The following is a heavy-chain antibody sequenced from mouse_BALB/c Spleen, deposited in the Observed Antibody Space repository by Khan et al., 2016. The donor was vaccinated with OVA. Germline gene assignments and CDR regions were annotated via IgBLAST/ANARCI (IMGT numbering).Heavy chain of an antibody. V-gene: IGHV2-6-5*01. CDR1: GFSLTDYG. CDR3: AKGLWSYYFALDY. CDR2: IWGGGST. J-gene: IGHJ4*01. D-gene: IGHD3-1*01. Sequence: VQLQESGPGLVAPSQSLSITCTVSGFSLTDYGVSWIRQPPGKGLEWLGVIWGGGSTYYNSALKSRLSISKDNSKSKVFLKMNSLQTDDTAMYYCAKGLWSYYFALDYWGQGTSVTVSS.